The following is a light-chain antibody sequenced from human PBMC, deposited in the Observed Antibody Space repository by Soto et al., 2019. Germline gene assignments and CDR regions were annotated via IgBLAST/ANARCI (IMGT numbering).Light chain of an antibody. J-gene: IGLJ3*02. CDR3: ASWDDSLSGLNWV. Sequence: QSVVTQPPSASGTPGQRVTISCSGSSSNIGSNYVYWYQQLPGTAPKLLIYRNDQRPSGVPDRFSGSKSGTSASLAINGLRSEDEADYYCASWDDSLSGLNWVFGGGTKLTVL. CDR1: SSNIGSNY. CDR2: RND. V-gene: IGLV1-47*01.